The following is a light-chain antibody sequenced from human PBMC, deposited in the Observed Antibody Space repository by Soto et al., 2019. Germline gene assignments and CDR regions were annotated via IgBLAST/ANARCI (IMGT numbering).Light chain of an antibody. CDR1: QTVSNY. Sequence: IVMTQSPATLSVSPWERATLSCRASQTVSNYLAWYQQKPGQAPRLLIYGASTRATGIPDRFGGSGSGTDFTLTISRLEPEDFAVYYCQQYSFLPRTFGQGTKVDIK. J-gene: IGKJ1*01. CDR3: QQYSFLPRT. CDR2: GAS. V-gene: IGKV3D-15*02.